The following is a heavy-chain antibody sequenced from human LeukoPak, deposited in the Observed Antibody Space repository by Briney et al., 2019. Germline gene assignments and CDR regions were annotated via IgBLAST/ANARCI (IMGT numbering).Heavy chain of an antibody. J-gene: IGHJ5*02. Sequence: ASVKVSCKTSGYPFTTYEINCVRQAAGQGLEWMGWVHPNSGNTAYAQKFQGRVTMTRDTSISTAYMELSGMRSDETAVYFCARGPRNDPWGQGTLVTVSS. V-gene: IGHV1-8*01. D-gene: IGHD1-14*01. CDR2: VHPNSGNT. CDR3: ARGPRNDP. CDR1: GYPFTTYE.